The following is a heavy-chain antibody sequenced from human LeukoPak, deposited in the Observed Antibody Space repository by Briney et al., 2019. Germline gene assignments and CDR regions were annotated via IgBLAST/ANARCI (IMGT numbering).Heavy chain of an antibody. D-gene: IGHD4-17*01. CDR2: TRNKANSYTT. Sequence: GGSLRLSCAASGFTFSDHYMNWVRQAPGKGLDWVGRTRNKANSYTTEYAASVKGRFTISRDDSKNLLYLQMNSLKTEDTAVYYCARVTVTTDPFPYYFDYWGQGTLVTVSS. CDR3: ARVTVTTDPFPYYFDY. V-gene: IGHV3-72*01. J-gene: IGHJ4*02. CDR1: GFTFSDHY.